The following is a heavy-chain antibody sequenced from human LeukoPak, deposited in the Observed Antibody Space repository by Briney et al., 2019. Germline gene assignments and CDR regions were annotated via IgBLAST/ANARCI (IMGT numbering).Heavy chain of an antibody. CDR1: GYTFTSYD. CDR2: MNPNSGNT. V-gene: IGHV1-8*03. CDR3: ARDLVKLERTNTFDY. Sequence: ASVKASCKASGYTFTSYDINWVRQATGQGLEWMGWMNPNSGNTGYAQKFQGRVTITRNTSISTAYMELSSLRSEDTAVYYCARDLVKLERTNTFDYWGQGTLVTVSS. D-gene: IGHD1-1*01. J-gene: IGHJ4*02.